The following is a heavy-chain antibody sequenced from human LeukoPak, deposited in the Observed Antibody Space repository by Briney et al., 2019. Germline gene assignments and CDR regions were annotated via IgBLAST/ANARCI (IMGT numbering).Heavy chain of an antibody. CDR1: GFTVSSNY. CDR2: IYSGGST. Sequence: PGGSLRLSCAASGFTVSSNYMSWVRQAPGKGLEWVSVIYSGGSTYYADSVKGRFTISRDNSKNTLYLQMNTLRAEDTAVYYCAKDRRGNWNYVGNLDYWGQETLVTVSS. D-gene: IGHD1-7*01. J-gene: IGHJ4*02. CDR3: AKDRRGNWNYVGNLDY. V-gene: IGHV3-53*01.